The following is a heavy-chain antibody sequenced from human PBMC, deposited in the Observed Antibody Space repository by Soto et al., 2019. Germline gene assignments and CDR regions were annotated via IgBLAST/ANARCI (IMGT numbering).Heavy chain of an antibody. V-gene: IGHV1-69*01. J-gene: IGHJ4*02. D-gene: IGHD4-17*01. Sequence: QVQLVQSGAEVKKPGSSVKVSCKASGSTFSSYAISWVRQAPGQGLEWMGGIIPIFGTANYAQKFQGRVTITADESTSTAYMEVSSLRSEDTAVYYCARDQEAGGDYVLDYWGQGTLVTVSS. CDR3: ARDQEAGGDYVLDY. CDR1: GSTFSSYA. CDR2: IIPIFGTA.